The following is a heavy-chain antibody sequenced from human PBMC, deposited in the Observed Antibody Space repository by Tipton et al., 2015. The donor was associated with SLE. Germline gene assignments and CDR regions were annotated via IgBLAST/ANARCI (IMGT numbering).Heavy chain of an antibody. V-gene: IGHV3-74*01. D-gene: IGHD3-10*01. Sequence: SLRLSCTASGFMFSTYWMQWVRQAPGKGLVWVSHINSDGSSATYADSVRGRFTISRDNSKNTLYLQMGSLRAEDMAVYYCAKPEGPYGSQRPYWYFDFWGRGALVTVSS. J-gene: IGHJ2*01. CDR1: GFMFSTYW. CDR2: INSDGSSA. CDR3: AKPEGPYGSQRPYWYFDF.